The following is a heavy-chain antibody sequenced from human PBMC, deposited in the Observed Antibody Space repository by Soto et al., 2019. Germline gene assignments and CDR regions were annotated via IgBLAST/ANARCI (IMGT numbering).Heavy chain of an antibody. CDR1: GFTFNNYA. Sequence: PVGSLRLSCAASGFTFNNYAMSWVRQAPGKGLEWVSAISGNGISTYYTDSVRGRFTISRDNSENTLFLQMNRLRADDTAVHYCTRDAISIVRGTDNWFDPWGQGTLVTVSS. D-gene: IGHD3-10*01. CDR2: ISGNGIST. V-gene: IGHV3-23*01. J-gene: IGHJ5*02. CDR3: TRDAISIVRGTDNWFDP.